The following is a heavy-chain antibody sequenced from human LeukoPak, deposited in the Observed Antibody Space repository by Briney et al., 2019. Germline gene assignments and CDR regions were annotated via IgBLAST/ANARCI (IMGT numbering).Heavy chain of an antibody. Sequence: PGESLRLSCAASGFTFSSYAMSWVRQAPGKGLEWVSAISGSGGSTYYADSVKGRFTISRDNSKNTLYLQMNSLRAEDTAVYYCAKADWFGESSWFDPWGQGTLVTVSS. CDR1: GFTFSSYA. CDR2: ISGSGGST. J-gene: IGHJ5*02. V-gene: IGHV3-23*01. CDR3: AKADWFGESSWFDP. D-gene: IGHD3-10*01.